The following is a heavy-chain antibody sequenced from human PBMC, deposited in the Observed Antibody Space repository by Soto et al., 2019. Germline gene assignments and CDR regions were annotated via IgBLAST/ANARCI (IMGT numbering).Heavy chain of an antibody. J-gene: IGHJ4*02. D-gene: IGHD3-16*02. CDR1: GFTFGDYA. V-gene: IGHV3-49*03. CDR2: IRSKAYGGTT. CDR3: TSFMITFGGVIVPGY. Sequence: GGSLRLSCTASGFTFGDYAMSWFRQAPGKGLEWVGFIRSKAYGGTTEYAASVKGRFTISRDDSKSIAYLQMNSLKTEDTAVYYCTSFMITFGGVIVPGYWGQGTLVTVSS.